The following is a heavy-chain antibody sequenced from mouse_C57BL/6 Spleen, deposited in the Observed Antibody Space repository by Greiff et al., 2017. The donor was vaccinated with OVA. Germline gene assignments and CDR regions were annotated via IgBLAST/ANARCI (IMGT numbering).Heavy chain of an antibody. D-gene: IGHD1-1*01. V-gene: IGHV1-82*01. CDR3: ARGGGYGSSYDY. CDR2: IYPGDGDT. Sequence: QVQLKESGPELVKPGASVKISCKASGYAFSSSWMNWVKQRPGKGLEWIGRIYPGDGDTNYNGKFKGKATLTADKSSSTAYMHLSSLTSEDSAVYFCARGGGYGSSYDYWGQGTTLTVSS. CDR1: GYAFSSSW. J-gene: IGHJ2*01.